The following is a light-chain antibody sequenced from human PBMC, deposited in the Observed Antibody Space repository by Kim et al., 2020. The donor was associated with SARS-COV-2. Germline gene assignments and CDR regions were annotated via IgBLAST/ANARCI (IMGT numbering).Light chain of an antibody. CDR2: GAS. V-gene: IGKV3-20*01. CDR3: QQYGSSPLT. Sequence: STGERTTLSCRASQSVSSSSLAWYHQKPGQAPRLLIYGASSRATGIPDRFSGSGSGTDFTLTISRLEPEDFAVYYCQQYGSSPLTFGQGTKVDIK. J-gene: IGKJ1*01. CDR1: QSVSSSS.